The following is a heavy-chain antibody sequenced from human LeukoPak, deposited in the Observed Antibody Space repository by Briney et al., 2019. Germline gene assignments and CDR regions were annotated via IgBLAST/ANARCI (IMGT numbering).Heavy chain of an antibody. D-gene: IGHD1-26*01. Sequence: GGSARLSCAASGFTFDDYGMSWVRQAPGKGLEWVSGTNWNGGSTGYADSVKGRFTISRDNAKNSLYLQMNSLRAEDTALYHCARGGRPTPLDYRGQGTLVTVSS. CDR3: ARGGRPTPLDY. V-gene: IGHV3-20*01. J-gene: IGHJ4*02. CDR2: TNWNGGST. CDR1: GFTFDDYG.